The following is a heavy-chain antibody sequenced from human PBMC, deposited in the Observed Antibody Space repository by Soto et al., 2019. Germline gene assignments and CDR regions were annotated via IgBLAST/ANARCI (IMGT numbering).Heavy chain of an antibody. V-gene: IGHV1-69*01. CDR1: GGTFSSYV. CDR3: ASPGRGYSGYDPLYAFDI. D-gene: IGHD5-12*01. Sequence: QVQLVQSGAEVKKPGSSVKVSCKASGGTFSSYVITWVRQAPGQGLEWMGGIIPIFGTVNYAQKFQGRVTITADESTSTAYMELSSLRSEDTAVYYCASPGRGYSGYDPLYAFDIWGQGTMVTVSS. CDR2: IIPIFGTV. J-gene: IGHJ3*02.